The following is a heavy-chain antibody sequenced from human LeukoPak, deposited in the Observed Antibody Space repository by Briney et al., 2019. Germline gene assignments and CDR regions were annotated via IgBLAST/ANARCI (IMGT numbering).Heavy chain of an antibody. J-gene: IGHJ4*02. CDR1: GFTVSNNY. CDR2: IYSGGSR. Sequence: GGSLRLSSAASGFTVSNNYMSWVRQAPGKGLEWVSLIYSGGSRYYADSVKGRFTISRDNSKNTLYLQMNSLRADDTAVYYCASYSSLDYWGQGALVTVSS. CDR3: ASYSSLDY. D-gene: IGHD3-22*01. V-gene: IGHV3-53*01.